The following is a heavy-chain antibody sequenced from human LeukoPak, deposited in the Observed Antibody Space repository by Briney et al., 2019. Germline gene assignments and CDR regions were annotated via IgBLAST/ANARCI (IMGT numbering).Heavy chain of an antibody. D-gene: IGHD6-13*01. CDR3: SRVGIVAAGRWGTADY. CDR1: GYTFTSYG. V-gene: IGHV1-18*01. CDR2: ISAYHGNT. J-gene: IGHJ4*02. Sequence: ASVKVSCKASGYTFTSYGISWVRQAPGQGLEWMGWISAYHGNTNYAHKLQGRVTMTTDKSTNKAYMELRSLITDDETAYYYSRVGIVAAGRWGTADYWGKGTLVTVSS.